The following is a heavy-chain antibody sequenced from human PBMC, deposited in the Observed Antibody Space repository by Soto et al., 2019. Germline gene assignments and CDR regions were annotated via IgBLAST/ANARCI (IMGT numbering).Heavy chain of an antibody. Sequence: QITLKESGPTLVKPTQTLTLTCSFSGFSLSTSGVGVGWIRQPPGKALEWLALIYWDDDKRYSPSLKSRLTISKDTTKNQVVLTMTTMDTVDTATYYCAHGLIPEWGSRGAFDYWGQGTLVAVSS. V-gene: IGHV2-5*02. D-gene: IGHD1-26*01. J-gene: IGHJ4*02. CDR2: IYWDDDK. CDR3: AHGLIPEWGSRGAFDY. CDR1: GFSLSTSGVG.